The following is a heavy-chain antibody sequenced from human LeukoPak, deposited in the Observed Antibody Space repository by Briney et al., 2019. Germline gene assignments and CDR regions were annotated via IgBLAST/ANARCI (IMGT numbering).Heavy chain of an antibody. Sequence: SETLSLTCAVYGGSFSGYYWSWIRQPPGKGLEWIGGINHSGSTNYNPSLKSRVTISVDTSKNQFSLKLSSVTAADTAVYYCARGRMTSVSYFDYWGQGTLVTVSS. CDR2: INHSGST. D-gene: IGHD2-8*01. J-gene: IGHJ4*02. CDR3: ARGRMTSVSYFDY. CDR1: GGSFSGYY. V-gene: IGHV4-34*01.